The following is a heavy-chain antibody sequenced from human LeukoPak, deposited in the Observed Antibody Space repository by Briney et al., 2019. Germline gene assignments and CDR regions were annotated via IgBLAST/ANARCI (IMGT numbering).Heavy chain of an antibody. CDR1: GFTFSNYN. CDR2: ISGSGGST. J-gene: IGHJ3*02. D-gene: IGHD5-24*01. V-gene: IGHV3-23*01. CDR3: AKVEMATPSAFDI. Sequence: GGSLRLSCAASGFTFSNYNMNWVRQAPGKGLEWVSAISGSGGSTYYADSVKGRFTISRDNSKNTLYLQMNSLRAEDTAVYYCAKVEMATPSAFDIWGQGTMVTVSS.